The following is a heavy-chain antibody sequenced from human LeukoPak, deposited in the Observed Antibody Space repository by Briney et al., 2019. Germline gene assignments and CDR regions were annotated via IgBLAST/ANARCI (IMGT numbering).Heavy chain of an antibody. CDR1: GFTFNHYW. CDR3: TTGYSSGWYNEGNY. CDR2: IKEDGSEK. V-gene: IGHV3-7*01. Sequence: GGSLRLSCAASGFTFNHYWMTWVRQAPGKGLEWVANIKEDGSEKYYVDSVRGRFTISRDNAKKSLYLEMNSLRAEDTAVYFCTTGYSSGWYNEGNYWGQGTLVTVSS. J-gene: IGHJ4*02. D-gene: IGHD6-19*01.